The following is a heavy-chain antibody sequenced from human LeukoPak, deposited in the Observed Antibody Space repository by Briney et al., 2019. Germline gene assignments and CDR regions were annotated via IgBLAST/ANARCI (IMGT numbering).Heavy chain of an antibody. CDR1: GYSISSGYY. Sequence: PSETLSLTCTVSGYSISSGYYWGWIRQPPGKGLEWIGSIYHSGSTYYNPSLKSRVTISVDTSKNQFSLKLSSVTAADTAVYYCARGRYSGYEGRYYFDYWGQGTLVTVSS. D-gene: IGHD5-12*01. V-gene: IGHV4-38-2*02. CDR3: ARGRYSGYEGRYYFDY. J-gene: IGHJ4*02. CDR2: IYHSGST.